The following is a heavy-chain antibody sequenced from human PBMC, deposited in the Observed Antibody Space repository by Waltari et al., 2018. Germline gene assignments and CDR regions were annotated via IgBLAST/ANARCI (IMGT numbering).Heavy chain of an antibody. CDR3: ARGTVTTWDGMDV. Sequence: QVQLVQSGAEVKKPGSSVKVSCKASGGTFSSYAISWVRQAPGQGLEWMGRIIPSFGKANYAQKFQGRVTITADKATSTAYMELSSRRSEDTAVDYCARGTVTTWDGMDVWGQGTTVTVSS. J-gene: IGHJ6*02. V-gene: IGHV1-69*02. CDR1: GGTFSSYA. CDR2: IIPSFGKA. D-gene: IGHD4-17*01.